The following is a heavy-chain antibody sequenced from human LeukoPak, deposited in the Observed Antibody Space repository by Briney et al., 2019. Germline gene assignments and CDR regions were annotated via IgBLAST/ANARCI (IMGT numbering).Heavy chain of an antibody. Sequence: GGSLRLSCAASGFNLNSYMLNWVRQAPGKGLEWVSSISSTGSYIYYADSVKGRFTISRDNPGNVVYLQMDSLRAEDTAVYYCTRVAQSGPTGWFDPWGQGTLVAVSS. CDR1: GFNLNSYM. J-gene: IGHJ5*02. D-gene: IGHD3-10*01. CDR2: ISSTGSYI. CDR3: TRVAQSGPTGWFDP. V-gene: IGHV3-21*01.